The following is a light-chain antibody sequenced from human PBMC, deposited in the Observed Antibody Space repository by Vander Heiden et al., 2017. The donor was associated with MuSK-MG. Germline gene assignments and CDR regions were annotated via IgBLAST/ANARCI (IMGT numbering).Light chain of an antibody. J-gene: IGLJ3*02. Sequence: QSVLTQPPSSSGAPGQRFTISCSGSSSNIGGNAVNWYQQPPGTAPKLLIYSNTERPSGVPDRFSGSKSGTSASLAISGLQAEEEADYYCATWDDSLNGVFGGGTKLTVL. CDR2: SNT. V-gene: IGLV1-44*01. CDR3: ATWDDSLNGV. CDR1: SSNIGGNA.